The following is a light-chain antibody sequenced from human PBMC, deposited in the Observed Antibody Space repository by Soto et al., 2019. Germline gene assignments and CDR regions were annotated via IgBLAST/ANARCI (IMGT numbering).Light chain of an antibody. Sequence: DIQMTQSPSSLSSSVEDRVTINGRASQSISSYLNWYQQKPGKAPNLLIHGGSILQSGVPPRFSGGGGGTDFTLTISSLQPEDFASYYCQQIYTIPLTVGGGTKVDIK. CDR2: GGS. CDR1: QSISSY. J-gene: IGKJ4*01. CDR3: QQIYTIPLT. V-gene: IGKV1-39*01.